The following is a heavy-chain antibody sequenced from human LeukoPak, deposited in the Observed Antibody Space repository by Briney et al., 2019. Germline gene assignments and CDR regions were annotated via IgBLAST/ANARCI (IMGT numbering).Heavy chain of an antibody. CDR1: GFTFSSYA. J-gene: IGHJ4*02. D-gene: IGHD2-2*01. V-gene: IGHV3-23*01. Sequence: GGSLRLSCAASGFTFSSYAMSWVRQAPGKGLEWVSDISGSGGSTYYADSVKGRFTMSRDNSKNTLYLQMNSLRAEDTAVYYCAKEKDIVVVSAALGYWGQGTLVTVSS. CDR2: ISGSGGST. CDR3: AKEKDIVVVSAALGY.